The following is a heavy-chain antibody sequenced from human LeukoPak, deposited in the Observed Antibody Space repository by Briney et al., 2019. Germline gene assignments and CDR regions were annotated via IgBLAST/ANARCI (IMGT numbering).Heavy chain of an antibody. V-gene: IGHV4-59*12. CDR3: ARDSSGWYKDY. CDR2: IYYSGST. J-gene: IGHJ4*02. CDR1: GGSISSYY. Sequence: SETLSLTCTVPGGSISSYYWSWIRQPPGKGLEWIGYIYYSGSTNYNPSLKSRVTISVDASKNQFSLKLSSVTAADTAVYYCARDSSGWYKDYWGQGTLVTVSS. D-gene: IGHD6-19*01.